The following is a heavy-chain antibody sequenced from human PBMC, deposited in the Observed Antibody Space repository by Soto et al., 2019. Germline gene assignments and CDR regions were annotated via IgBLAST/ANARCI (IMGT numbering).Heavy chain of an antibody. J-gene: IGHJ4*02. V-gene: IGHV4-31*03. CDR3: ARVPLPDYYDSSGYFPTR. D-gene: IGHD3-22*01. Sequence: QVQLQESGPGLVKPSQTLSLTCTVSGGSISSGGYYWSWIRQHPGKGLEWIGYIYYSGSTYYNPSLKSRVTISVDTSKNQFSLKLSSVTAADTAVYYCARVPLPDYYDSSGYFPTRWGQGTLVTVSS. CDR1: GGSISSGGYY. CDR2: IYYSGST.